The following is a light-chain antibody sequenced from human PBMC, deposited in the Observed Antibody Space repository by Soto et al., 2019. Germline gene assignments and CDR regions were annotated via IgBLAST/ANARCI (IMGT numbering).Light chain of an antibody. J-gene: IGKJ5*01. CDR2: DAS. Sequence: DIQMTQSPSYLSASVCDTITLTCKASEDISNYLNWYRQKPGKAPKLLIYDASNLETGVPSRFSGSGSGTDFTFTISSLQPEDIATYYCQQYDNLPITFGQGTRLAIK. CDR1: EDISNY. CDR3: QQYDNLPIT. V-gene: IGKV1-33*01.